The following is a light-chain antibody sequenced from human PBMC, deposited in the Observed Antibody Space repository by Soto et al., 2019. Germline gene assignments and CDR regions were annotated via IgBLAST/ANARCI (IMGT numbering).Light chain of an antibody. CDR1: QSVSSSF. CDR2: AAS. J-gene: IGKJ2*01. CDR3: QQYGSSPRYT. V-gene: IGKV3-20*01. Sequence: EVVLTQSPGTLSLSPGERATLSCRASQSVSSSFLAWYQHKPGQAPRLLIYAASSRATGIPDRFSGSGSGTDFTLTISRLEPEDFAVYYSQQYGSSPRYTFGQGTKLEIK.